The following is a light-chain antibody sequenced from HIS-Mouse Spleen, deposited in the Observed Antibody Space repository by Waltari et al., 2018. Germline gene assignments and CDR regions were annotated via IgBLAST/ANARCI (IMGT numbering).Light chain of an antibody. V-gene: IGLV2-23*01. J-gene: IGLJ1*01. CDR3: CSYAGSSTYV. CDR1: SSDVGSYNL. CDR2: EGS. Sequence: QSALTQPASVSGSPGQSITISCTGTSSDVGSYNLFSGYQQHPGKAPKLMIYEGSKRPSGVSNRFSGSKSGNTASLTISGLQAEDEADYYCCSYAGSSTYVFGTGTKVTVL.